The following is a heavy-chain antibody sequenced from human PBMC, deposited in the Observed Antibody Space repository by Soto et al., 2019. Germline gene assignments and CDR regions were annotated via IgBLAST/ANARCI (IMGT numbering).Heavy chain of an antibody. CDR2: IKQDGSEK. V-gene: IGHV3-7*01. CDR3: ARTGTSHY. CDR1: GFTFSSYW. J-gene: IGHJ4*02. D-gene: IGHD1-1*01. Sequence: GVLRLSCEASGFTFSSYWMSWVRQPPGKGLEWVANIKQDGSEKYHEDSMKGRFTISRDNAKNSLYLQMNSLRADDTAVYYCARTGTSHYWGRGTLVTVSS.